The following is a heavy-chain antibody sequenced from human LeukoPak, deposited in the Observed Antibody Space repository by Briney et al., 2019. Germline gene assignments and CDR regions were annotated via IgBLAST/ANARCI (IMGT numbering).Heavy chain of an antibody. CDR3: ARQQWLDGAYYFDY. CDR2: IRYDGSNK. V-gene: IGHV3-30*02. J-gene: IGHJ4*02. D-gene: IGHD6-19*01. CDR1: GFTFSSYG. Sequence: GGSLRLSCAASGFTFSSYGMHWVRQAPGKGLEWVAFIRYDGSNKYYADSLKGRFTISRDNAKNSLYLQMDSLRAEDTAVCYCARQQWLDGAYYFDYWGEGTLVTVSS.